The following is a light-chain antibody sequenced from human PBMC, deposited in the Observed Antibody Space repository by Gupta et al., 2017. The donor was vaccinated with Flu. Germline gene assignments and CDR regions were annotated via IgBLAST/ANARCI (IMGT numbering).Light chain of an antibody. V-gene: IGLV4-69*01. CDR1: SGHSSYA. J-gene: IGLJ3*02. Sequence: QVALTQSPSASASLGASVKLTCILSSGHSSYAIAWYQQQPEKGPRYLMKVNSDGSHSKGDGIPDRFSGSSSGAERYLTIPSLQSEDEADYHCQTWGAASWVFGGGTKLTVL. CDR2: VNSDGSH. CDR3: QTWGAASWV.